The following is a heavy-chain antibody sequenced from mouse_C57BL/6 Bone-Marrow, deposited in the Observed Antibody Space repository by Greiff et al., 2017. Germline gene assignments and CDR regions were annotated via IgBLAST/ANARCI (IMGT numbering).Heavy chain of an antibody. J-gene: IGHJ2*01. CDR2: IYPRSGNT. Sequence: QVQLQQSGAELARPGASVKLSCKASGYTFTSYGISWVKQRTGQGLEWIGEIYPRSGNTYYNEKFKGKATLTADKSSSTAYMGLRSLTSGDSAVYFCARSYYYWGQGTTLTVSS. V-gene: IGHV1-81*01. CDR3: ARSYYY. D-gene: IGHD1-1*01. CDR1: GYTFTSYG.